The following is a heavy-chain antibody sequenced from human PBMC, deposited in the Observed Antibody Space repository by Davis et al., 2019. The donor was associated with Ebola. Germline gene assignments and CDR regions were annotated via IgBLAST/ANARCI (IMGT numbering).Heavy chain of an antibody. V-gene: IGHV6-1*01. J-gene: IGHJ4*02. Sequence: HSQTLSLTCAISGDSVTGNNGAWNWIRQSPSRGLEWLGRTYYDRSKWYNDYAVSVKSRIIISPDTSKNQFSLQLNSVTPGDTAVYYCARGWLRTGFDYWGQGTLVTVSS. CDR1: GDSVTGNNGA. CDR2: TYYDRSKWYN. CDR3: ARGWLRTGFDY. D-gene: IGHD3/OR15-3a*01.